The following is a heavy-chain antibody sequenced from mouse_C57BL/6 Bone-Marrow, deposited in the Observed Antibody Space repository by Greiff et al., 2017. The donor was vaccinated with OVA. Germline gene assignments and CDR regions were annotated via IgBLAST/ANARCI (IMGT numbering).Heavy chain of an antibody. Sequence: QVQLQQSGAELVKPGASVKLSCKASGYTFTSYWMQWVNQRPGQGLEWIGEIDPSDSYTNYNQKFKGKATLTVDTSSRTAYMQLSSLTSEDSAVYCCAREDYGYAWFAYWGQGTLVTVSA. D-gene: IGHD2-2*01. CDR2: IDPSDSYT. J-gene: IGHJ3*01. CDR3: AREDYGYAWFAY. CDR1: GYTFTSYW. V-gene: IGHV1-50*01.